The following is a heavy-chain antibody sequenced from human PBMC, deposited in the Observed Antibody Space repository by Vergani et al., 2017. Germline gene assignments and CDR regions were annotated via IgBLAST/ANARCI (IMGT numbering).Heavy chain of an antibody. J-gene: IGHJ4*02. CDR3: ATTNSGYFGFDY. CDR1: GGTFSSYA. CDR2: IIPVFGTA. D-gene: IGHD3-22*01. Sequence: QVQLVQSGAEVKKPGSSVKVSCKASGGTFSSYAISWVRQAPGQGLQWMGRIIPVFGTAIYPQKFQGRVTITADESTSTVYMELSSLRSEDTAVYYCATTNSGYFGFDYWGQGTLVTVSS. V-gene: IGHV1-69*13.